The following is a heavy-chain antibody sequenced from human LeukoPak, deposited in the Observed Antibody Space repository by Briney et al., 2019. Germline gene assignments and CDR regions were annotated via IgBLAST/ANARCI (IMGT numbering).Heavy chain of an antibody. Sequence: GGSLRLSCAASGFSFSSYGMSWVRQAPGKGLEWISAITGSGGTTYYADSVEGRFTISRDNAKNSLFLQMNSLRAEDTAVYYCARDRITDFWSGYYTNYFDYWGQGTLVTVSS. J-gene: IGHJ4*02. CDR3: ARDRITDFWSGYYTNYFDY. CDR2: ITGSGGTT. D-gene: IGHD3-3*01. CDR1: GFSFSSYG. V-gene: IGHV3-23*01.